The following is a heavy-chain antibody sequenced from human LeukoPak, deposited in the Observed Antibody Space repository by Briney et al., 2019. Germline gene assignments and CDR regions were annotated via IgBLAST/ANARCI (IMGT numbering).Heavy chain of an antibody. Sequence: PGGSLRLSCAASGFTVSSNYMSWVRQAPGKGLEWVSVIYSGGSTYYADSVKGRFTISRDNSKNTLYLQMNSLRAEDTAVYYCARARLRYFDWFSNDAFDIWGQGTMVTVSS. V-gene: IGHV3-66*01. J-gene: IGHJ3*02. D-gene: IGHD3-9*01. CDR2: IYSGGST. CDR1: GFTVSSNY. CDR3: ARARLRYFDWFSNDAFDI.